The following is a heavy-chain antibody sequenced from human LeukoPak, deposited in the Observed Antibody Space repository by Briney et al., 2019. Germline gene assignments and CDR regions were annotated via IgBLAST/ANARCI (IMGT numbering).Heavy chain of an antibody. J-gene: IGHJ4*02. Sequence: ASVKVSCKASGYTFTANYMHWVRQAPGQGLEWMGWINPNSGGANYAQKFQGRVTMTRDTSITTAYMELSRLRSDDTAAYYYARGSDSSGYPYWGQGTLVTVSA. V-gene: IGHV1-2*02. CDR3: ARGSDSSGYPY. CDR2: INPNSGGA. D-gene: IGHD3-22*01. CDR1: GYTFTANY.